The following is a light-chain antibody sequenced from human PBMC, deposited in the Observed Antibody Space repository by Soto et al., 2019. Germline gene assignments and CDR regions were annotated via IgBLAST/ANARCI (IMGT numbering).Light chain of an antibody. CDR2: DSS. Sequence: EVGLSMSGGALSLSPGERATLSCRASQSVSSTYLAWYQQKPGQAPRLLIYDSSSRGTGIPDRFSGGGSGTDFSLTISRLEPEDFALYYCQQSSSYPLTFAGGTKVDIK. CDR3: QQSSSYPLT. V-gene: IGKV3-20*01. J-gene: IGKJ4*01. CDR1: QSVSSTY.